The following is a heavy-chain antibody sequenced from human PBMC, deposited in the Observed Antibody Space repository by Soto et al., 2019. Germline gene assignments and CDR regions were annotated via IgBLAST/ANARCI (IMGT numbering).Heavy chain of an antibody. D-gene: IGHD4-17*01. Sequence: PSETLSLTCTVSGGSVRSGSYYWSWILQPPGKGLEWIGYIYYSGTTNYNPSLKSRVTISVDTSKNQFSLKLSSVTAADTAVYYCARVEDYGDYFYYWGQGTLVTVS. CDR2: IYYSGTT. V-gene: IGHV4-61*01. CDR1: GGSVRSGSYY. J-gene: IGHJ4*02. CDR3: ARVEDYGDYFYY.